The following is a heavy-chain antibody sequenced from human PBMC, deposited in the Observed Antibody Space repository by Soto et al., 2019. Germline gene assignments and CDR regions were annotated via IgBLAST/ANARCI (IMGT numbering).Heavy chain of an antibody. J-gene: IGHJ5*02. Sequence: QVQLVQSGAEVKKPGASVKVYCKASGYTFTSYGISWVRQAPGQGLEWMGWISAYNGNTNYAQKLQGRVTMTTDTSTSTADMELRSLRSDDTAVYYCARDGVGYCISTSCLNWFDPWGQGTLVTVSS. V-gene: IGHV1-18*01. CDR1: GYTFTSYG. D-gene: IGHD2-2*03. CDR3: ARDGVGYCISTSCLNWFDP. CDR2: ISAYNGNT.